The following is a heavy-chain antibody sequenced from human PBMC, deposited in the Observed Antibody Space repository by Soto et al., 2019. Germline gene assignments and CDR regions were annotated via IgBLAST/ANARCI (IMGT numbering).Heavy chain of an antibody. CDR1: GFEFRKYG. J-gene: IGHJ6*02. D-gene: IGHD6-6*01. V-gene: IGHV3-30*18. CDR2: IAYDSSVK. CDR3: AKDQDMYYSNSLSGLDL. Sequence: QVQLVESGGGMVQPGRPLRLSCEGSGFEFRKYGIHWVRHAPGKGLEWVAVIAYDSSVKYYADSVKGRFTVSSDTSNKPLHLQMTSLRADVTTVYYCAKDQDMYYSNSLSGLDLWGEGTPMTVA.